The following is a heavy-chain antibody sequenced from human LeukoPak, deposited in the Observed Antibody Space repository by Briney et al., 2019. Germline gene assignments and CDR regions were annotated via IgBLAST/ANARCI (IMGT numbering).Heavy chain of an antibody. D-gene: IGHD4-17*01. CDR2: IIPIFGTA. V-gene: IGHV1-69*13. CDR3: AWRGHDYGDYDSIDY. Sequence: SVKVSCKASGGTFSSYAISWVRQAPGQGLEWMGGIIPIFGTANYAQKFQGRVTITADESTSTAYMEPSSLRSEDTAVYYCAWRGHDYGDYDSIDYWGQGTLVTVSS. CDR1: GGTFSSYA. J-gene: IGHJ4*02.